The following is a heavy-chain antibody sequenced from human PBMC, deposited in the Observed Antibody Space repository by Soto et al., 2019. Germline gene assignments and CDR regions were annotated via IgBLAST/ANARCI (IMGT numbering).Heavy chain of an antibody. V-gene: IGHV4-59*01. CDR1: GGSISDFY. CDR3: ARGGGYDFRSSQAPPIDV. Sequence: PSETLSLTCNVSGGSISDFYWSWIRQSPGKRLEWIGYLYYTGSTNYNTALKSRVTISLDTSKNQFSLKVRSVTAADTAVYYCARGGGYDFRSSQAPPIDVWGQGTTVTVSS. J-gene: IGHJ6*02. D-gene: IGHD3-3*01. CDR2: LYYTGST.